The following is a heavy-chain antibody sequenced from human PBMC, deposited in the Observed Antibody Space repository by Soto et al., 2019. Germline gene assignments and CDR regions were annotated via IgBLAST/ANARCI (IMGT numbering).Heavy chain of an antibody. CDR3: ARGYSGYDYNFDY. V-gene: IGHV4-31*03. D-gene: IGHD5-12*01. Sequence: PSETLSLTCSVSGVVTFIGSYYLSWIRQRPGKGLECLGYIFNSGSAYYNPSLRSRVTISIDTSKDEFSLTLSSVTAADTAVYFCARGYSGYDYNFDYWGQGISVTVSS. CDR2: IFNSGSA. J-gene: IGHJ4*02. CDR1: GVVTFIGSYY.